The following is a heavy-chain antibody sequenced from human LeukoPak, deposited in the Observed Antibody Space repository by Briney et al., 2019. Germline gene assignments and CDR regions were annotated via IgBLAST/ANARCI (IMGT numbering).Heavy chain of an antibody. Sequence: GGSLRLSCAASGFTFSSYAMSWVRQAPGKGLEWVSVIYSGGSTYYADSVKGRFTISRHNSKNTLYLQMNSLRAEDTAVYYCASTGRDGYNPDAFDIWGQGTMVTVSS. CDR3: ASTGRDGYNPDAFDI. CDR1: GFTFSSYA. V-gene: IGHV3-53*04. CDR2: IYSGGST. D-gene: IGHD5-12*01. J-gene: IGHJ3*02.